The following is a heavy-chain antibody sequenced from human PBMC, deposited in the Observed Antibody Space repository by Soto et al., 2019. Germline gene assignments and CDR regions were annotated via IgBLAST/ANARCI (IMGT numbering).Heavy chain of an antibody. CDR3: VRQGIDYLHGLVDV. V-gene: IGHV4-59*08. CDR1: SGPDRSHN. Sequence: QVQLQQSGPRLVKPSETLSLTCTVSSGPDRSHNWGWIRQPPGRGLEWIGYVYYTGDTAYNPSLSGRVTLXAXTXXNDISLTLTSVTAADTAVYYCVRQGIDYLHGLVDVWGQGTTVSVSS. CDR2: VYYTGDT. J-gene: IGHJ6*02. D-gene: IGHD4-17*01.